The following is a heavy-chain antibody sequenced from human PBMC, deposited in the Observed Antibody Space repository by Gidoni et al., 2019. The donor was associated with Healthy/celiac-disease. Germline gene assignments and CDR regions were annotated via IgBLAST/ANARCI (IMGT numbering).Heavy chain of an antibody. CDR3: ARDVGSRVTIFGDPTEPYYYYGMDV. V-gene: IGHV3-21*01. Sequence: EVQLVESGGGLVKPGGSLRLSCAASGFTFSSYSLNWVRQAPGKGLEWVSSISSSSSYIYYADSVKGRFTIYRDNAKNSLYLQMNSLRAEDTAVYYCARDVGSRVTIFGDPTEPYYYYGMDVWGQGTTVTVSS. J-gene: IGHJ6*02. CDR1: GFTFSSYS. CDR2: ISSSSSYI. D-gene: IGHD3-3*01.